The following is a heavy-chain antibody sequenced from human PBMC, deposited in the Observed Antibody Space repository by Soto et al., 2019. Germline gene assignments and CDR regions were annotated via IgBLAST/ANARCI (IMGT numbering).Heavy chain of an antibody. CDR2: VTGSGDVT. Sequence: EVQLLESGGGLVQPGGSLRLSCAASGFTFSSYAMTWVRQAPGKGLEWVSAVTGSGDVTYYADSVKGRFIISRDNSKYMLHLQMNSLRAEDTAVYYCARVVVVSSTSSYFDYWGQGTLVTVSS. CDR3: ARVVVVSSTSSYFDY. J-gene: IGHJ4*02. CDR1: GFTFSSYA. V-gene: IGHV3-23*01. D-gene: IGHD2-15*01.